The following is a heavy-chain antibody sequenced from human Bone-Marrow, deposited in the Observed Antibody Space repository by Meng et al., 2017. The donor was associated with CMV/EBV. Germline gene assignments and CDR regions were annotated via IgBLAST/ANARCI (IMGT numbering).Heavy chain of an antibody. D-gene: IGHD3-10*01. V-gene: IGHV4-34*01. J-gene: IGHJ4*02. CDR3: ARERHSTIIRGVIDF. CDR1: GGSSSGSY. Sequence: PQGGTGMSRRSENQSLTCAVYGGSSSGSYRGWIRQSPAKALEWIRKIHHGGRTNNNSSLERRVTRSVDTPKNQFTLRLTSITVTDTAVYYCARERHSTIIRGVIDFRGQGALVTVSS. CDR2: IHHGGRT.